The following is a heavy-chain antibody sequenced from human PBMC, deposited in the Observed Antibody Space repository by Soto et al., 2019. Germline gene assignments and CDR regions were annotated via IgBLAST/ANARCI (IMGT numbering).Heavy chain of an antibody. V-gene: IGHV1-2*02. CDR1: GYTFTGYY. CDR3: ARDQGVTSELFNY. J-gene: IGHJ4*01. CDR2: INPNSGGT. Sequence: ASVKVSCKTSGYTFTGYYIHWVRQAPGQGLAWMGWINPNSGGTDYAQKFQGRVTMTRDTSISTVYMELNRLGSDDTAVYYCARDQGVTSELFNYWGHGSLVTVSS. D-gene: IGHD3-10*01.